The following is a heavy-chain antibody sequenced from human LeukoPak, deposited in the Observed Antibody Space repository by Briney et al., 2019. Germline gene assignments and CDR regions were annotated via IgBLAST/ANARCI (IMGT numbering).Heavy chain of an antibody. V-gene: IGHV4-59*01. J-gene: IGHJ6*03. CDR1: GGSISSYY. CDR3: ARGHIYASDYYYMDV. Sequence: SETLSLTCIVSGGSISSYYWSWIRQSPGKGLEWIAYIYYSGSDDYNPSLKNRVSIAVDTSKNQFSLKLSSVTAADTAVYYCARGHIYASDYYYMDVWGKATTVTVSS. D-gene: IGHD2-2*01. CDR2: IYYSGSD.